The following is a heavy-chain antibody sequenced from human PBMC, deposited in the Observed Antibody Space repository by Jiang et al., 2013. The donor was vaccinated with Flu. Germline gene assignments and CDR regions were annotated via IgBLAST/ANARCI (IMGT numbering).Heavy chain of an antibody. J-gene: IGHJ1*01. Sequence: YMHWVRQALGQGFGVGWGGVSPHSGGTNSAQKFQGRVTMTRDTSVSTVFMELRRLRSDDTAVYYCARGPMVDEWLPVKDFQYWGQGTPGHRLL. D-gene: IGHD5-12*01. CDR1: Y. V-gene: IGHV1-2*06. CDR2: VSPHSGGT. CDR3: ARGPMVDEWLPVKDFQY.